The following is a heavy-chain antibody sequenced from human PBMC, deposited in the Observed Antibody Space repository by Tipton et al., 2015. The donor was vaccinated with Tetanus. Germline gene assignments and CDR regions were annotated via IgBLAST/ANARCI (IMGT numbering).Heavy chain of an antibody. V-gene: IGHV3-23*01. CDR2: LSHDGGNI. CDR1: GFTFSHFA. D-gene: IGHD1-14*01. Sequence: SLRLSCVASGFTFSHFAVSWVRRAPGRGLEWVSSLSHDGGNIYYADFARGRFTISRDNSKNTLFLQMDDLRAEDTAIYYCEAQRTSEDFWGQGTPVTVSP. CDR3: EAQRTSEDF. J-gene: IGHJ4*02.